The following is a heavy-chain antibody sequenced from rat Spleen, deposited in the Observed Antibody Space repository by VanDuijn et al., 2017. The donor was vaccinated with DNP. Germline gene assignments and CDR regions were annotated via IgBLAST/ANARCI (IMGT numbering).Heavy chain of an antibody. CDR3: ASLTHYYAMDA. CDR1: GFTFSDYN. D-gene: IGHD1-1*01. CDR2: ISYDGSST. V-gene: IGHV5-7*01. J-gene: IGHJ4*01. Sequence: EVQLVESGGGLVQPGRSLKLSCAASGFTFSDYNMAWVRQAPKKGLEWVATISYDGSSTYYRDSVKGRFTISRDNAKSTLYLQMDSLRSEDTATYYCASLTHYYAMDAWGQGTSVTVSS.